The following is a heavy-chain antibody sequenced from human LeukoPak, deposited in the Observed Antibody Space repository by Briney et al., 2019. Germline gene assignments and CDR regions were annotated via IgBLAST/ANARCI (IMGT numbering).Heavy chain of an antibody. V-gene: IGHV4-34*01. Sequence: SETLSLTCAVYGGSFSGYYWSWIRQPPGKGLEWIGEINHSGSTNYNPSLKSRVTISVDTSKNQFSLKLSSVTAADTAVYYCAREIKGSIVVVVAATYSGRQEGGYLDYWGQGTLVTVSS. CDR3: AREIKGSIVVVVAATYSGRQEGGYLDY. CDR2: INHSGST. J-gene: IGHJ4*02. CDR1: GGSFSGYY. D-gene: IGHD2-15*01.